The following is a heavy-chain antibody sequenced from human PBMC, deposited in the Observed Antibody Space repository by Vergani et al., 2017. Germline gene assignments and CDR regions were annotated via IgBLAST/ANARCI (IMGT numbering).Heavy chain of an antibody. D-gene: IGHD3-22*01. CDR3: ARGEGSGYYHTDD. V-gene: IGHV4-59*01. Sequence: QVQLQESGPGLVKPSETLSLTCTVSGGSISSYYWSWIRQPPGKGLEWIGYIYYSGSTNYNPSLKSRVTISVDTSKNQFSLKLSSVTAADTAVYYWARGEGSGYYHTDDWGQGTLVTVSS. CDR2: IYYSGST. J-gene: IGHJ4*02. CDR1: GGSISSYY.